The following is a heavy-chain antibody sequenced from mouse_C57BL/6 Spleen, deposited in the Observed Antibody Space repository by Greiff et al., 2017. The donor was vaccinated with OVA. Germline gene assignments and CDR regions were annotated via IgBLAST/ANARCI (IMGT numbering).Heavy chain of an antibody. CDR2: IHPSDSDT. J-gene: IGHJ2*01. Sequence: QVQLQQPGAELVKPGASVKVSCKASGYTFTSYWMHWVKQRPGQGLEWIGRIHPSDSDTNYNQKFKGKATLTVDKSSSTAYMQLSSLTSEDSAVYYCAGIYYYGSSYYFDYWGKGTTLTVSS. V-gene: IGHV1-74*01. CDR3: AGIYYYGSSYYFDY. D-gene: IGHD1-1*01. CDR1: GYTFTSYW.